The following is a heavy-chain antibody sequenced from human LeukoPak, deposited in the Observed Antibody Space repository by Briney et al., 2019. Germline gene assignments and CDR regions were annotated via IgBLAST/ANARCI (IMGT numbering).Heavy chain of an antibody. J-gene: IGHJ6*03. CDR1: GGSISSYY. D-gene: IGHD3-3*01. V-gene: IGHV4-59*01. CDR2: IYYSGST. Sequence: PETLSLTCTVSGGSISSYYWSWIRQPPGKGLEWIGYIYYSGSTNYNPSLKSRVTISVDTSKNQFSLKLSSVTAADTAVYYCARALRFLEWSSTYYYYMDVWGKGTTVTVSS. CDR3: ARALRFLEWSSTYYYYMDV.